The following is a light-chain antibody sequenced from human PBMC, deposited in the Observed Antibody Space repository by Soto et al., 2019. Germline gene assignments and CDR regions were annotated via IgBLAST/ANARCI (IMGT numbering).Light chain of an antibody. J-gene: IGKJ1*01. CDR2: DAS. CDR3: QQYNNWPWT. Sequence: EIVLTQSPATLSLSPGERATLSCRASQSVSNKLAWYQRKPGQAPRLLLYDASTRATGIPARFSGSGSGTEFTLTINSLQSEDFAIYYCQQYNNWPWTFGQGTKVDIK. CDR1: QSVSNK. V-gene: IGKV3-15*01.